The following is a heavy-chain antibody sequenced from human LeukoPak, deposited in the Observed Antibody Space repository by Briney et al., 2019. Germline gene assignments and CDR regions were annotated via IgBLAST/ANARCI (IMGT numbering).Heavy chain of an antibody. CDR3: AKDVEVAGIWWGGNEYYAKDV. D-gene: IGHD6-19*01. J-gene: IGHJ6*02. CDR2: IIPILGIA. CDR1: GGTFSSYA. V-gene: IGHV1-69*04. Sequence: ASVKVSCKASGGTFSSYAISWVRQAPGQGLEWMGRIIPILGIANYAQKFQGRVTITADKSTSTAYMELSSLRPEDTAVYYCAKDVEVAGIWWGGNEYYAKDVWGQGTTVIVSS.